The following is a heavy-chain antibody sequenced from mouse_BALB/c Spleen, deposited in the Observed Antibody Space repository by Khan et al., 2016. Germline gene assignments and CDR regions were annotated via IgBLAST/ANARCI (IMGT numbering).Heavy chain of an antibody. CDR2: ISYSGNT. V-gene: IGHV3-8*02. D-gene: IGHD1-1*01. CDR1: GDSITSGN. Sequence: EVQLQESGPSLVKPSQTLSLTCSVTGDSITSGNWNWIRKFPGNKLEYLGYISYSGNTYYNTALKSRISINRETSKNEYYRQLNPVTNEDTATYYCSSAYGYNIWYFDVWGAGTTVTVSS. J-gene: IGHJ1*01. CDR3: SSAYGYNIWYFDV.